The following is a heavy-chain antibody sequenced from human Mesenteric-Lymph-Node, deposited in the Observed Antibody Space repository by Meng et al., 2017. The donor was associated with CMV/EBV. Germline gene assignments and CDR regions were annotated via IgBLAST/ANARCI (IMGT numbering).Heavy chain of an antibody. J-gene: IGHJ3*02. V-gene: IGHV1-2*02. CDR2: INPNSGGT. Sequence: ASVKVSCKASGYTFTAYYIHWVRQAPGQGLEWMGWINPNSGGTNYAQRFQGRVTMTRDTSISTAYMELSGLRSDDTAVYYCARVRRPPLGWLLPGDAFDIWGQGTMVTVSS. D-gene: IGHD3-3*01. CDR3: ARVRRPPLGWLLPGDAFDI. CDR1: GYTFTAYY.